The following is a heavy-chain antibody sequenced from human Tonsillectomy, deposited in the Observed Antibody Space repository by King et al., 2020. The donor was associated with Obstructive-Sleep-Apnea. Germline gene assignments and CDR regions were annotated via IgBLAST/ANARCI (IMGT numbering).Heavy chain of an antibody. Sequence: VQLVESGGGLVKPGGSLRLSCAASGFTFSSYSMNWVRQAPGKGLEWVSSIISSSSYIYSADSLKGRFTISRDNAKNSLYLQMNSLRAEDTAVYYCARGTHGSGSGDYWGQGTLVTVSS. CDR3: ARGTHGSGSGDY. D-gene: IGHD3-10*01. J-gene: IGHJ4*02. CDR2: IISSSSYI. CDR1: GFTFSSYS. V-gene: IGHV3-21*01.